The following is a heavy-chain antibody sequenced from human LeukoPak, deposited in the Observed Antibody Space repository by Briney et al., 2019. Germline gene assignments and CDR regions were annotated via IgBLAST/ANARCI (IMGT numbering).Heavy chain of an antibody. CDR3: ASNYYVTKAAFDI. CDR2: ISSSDSTI. V-gene: IGHV3-48*03. CDR1: GFTFSSYE. Sequence: PGGSLRLSCAASGFTFSSYEMHWVRQAPGKGLEWVSYISSSDSTIYYADSVKGRFTISRDNAKNSLYLQMNSLRAEDTAVYYCASNYYVTKAAFDIWGQGTMVTVSS. D-gene: IGHD3-10*02. J-gene: IGHJ3*02.